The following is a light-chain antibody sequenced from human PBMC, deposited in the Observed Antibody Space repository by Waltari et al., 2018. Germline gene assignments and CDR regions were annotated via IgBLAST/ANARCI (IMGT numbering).Light chain of an antibody. V-gene: IGKV3-11*01. J-gene: IGKJ3*01. Sequence: ETVSTQSLATLYFSPGSSAFVSCRASQTVSNNLAWYQQKPGQAPRLLISDASNRATGIPARFSGSGSGTDFTLTINSLEPEDFAVYYCQHRDNWPLLITFGPGTKVDF. CDR1: QTVSNN. CDR3: QHRDNWPLLIT. CDR2: DAS.